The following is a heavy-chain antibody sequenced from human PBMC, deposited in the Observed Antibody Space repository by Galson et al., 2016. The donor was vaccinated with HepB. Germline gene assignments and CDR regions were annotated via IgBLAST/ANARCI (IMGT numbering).Heavy chain of an antibody. J-gene: IGHJ4*02. V-gene: IGHV1-69*13. Sequence: SVTVSCKVSGGTLSKYFVGWVRQAPGQGPEWMGAFNILLTSTEYAQRFHDRVKMTADEYQTTVYMELRSLISDDTAIYYCGSGIMGATPWGIFDYWGQGTLVTVSS. CDR2: FNILLTST. CDR3: GSGIMGATPWGIFDY. CDR1: GGTLSKYF. D-gene: IGHD1-26*01.